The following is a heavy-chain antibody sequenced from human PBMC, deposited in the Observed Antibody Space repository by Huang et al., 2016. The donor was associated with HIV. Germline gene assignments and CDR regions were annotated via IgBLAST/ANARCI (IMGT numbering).Heavy chain of an antibody. CDR2: IRFDGCNQ. J-gene: IGHJ4*02. D-gene: IGHD2-21*02. CDR3: ATDLGGYSFDY. V-gene: IGHV3-30*02. Sequence: QEQLVESGGGVVQPGGSLRLSFATSGFSFSHYVMHWVRQAPCKGVEWVAFIRFDGCNQHYSDSAKGRFTLSRDNSKKMLFLEMNSLRGDDTAFYYCATDLGGYSFDYWGQGALVSVSS. CDR1: GFSFSHYV.